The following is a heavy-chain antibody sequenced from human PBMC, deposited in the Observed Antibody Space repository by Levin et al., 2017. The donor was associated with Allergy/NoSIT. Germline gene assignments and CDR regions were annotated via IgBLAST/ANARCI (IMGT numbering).Heavy chain of an antibody. J-gene: IGHJ4*02. D-gene: IGHD3-22*01. Sequence: AGESLKISCKASGYTFTNYDINWVRQATGQGLEWMGWMNPNSGNTGYAQKFQGRVTLTTNTSISTSYMELSSLTSEDTAVYFCARGTSSGYYYVDDWGQGTLVTVSS. CDR1: GYTFTNYD. CDR2: MNPNSGNT. V-gene: IGHV1-8*01. CDR3: ARGTSSGYYYVDD.